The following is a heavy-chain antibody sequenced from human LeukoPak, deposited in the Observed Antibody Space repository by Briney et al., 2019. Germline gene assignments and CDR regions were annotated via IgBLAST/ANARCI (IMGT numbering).Heavy chain of an antibody. CDR3: ARPREITMSERSYNWFDS. CDR1: GYTFTAYY. J-gene: IGHJ5*01. V-gene: IGHV1-2*02. CDR2: INPNSGGT. D-gene: IGHD3-10*01. Sequence: VASVKVSCKASGYTFTAYYIHWVRQAPGQGLEWMGRINPNSGGTNYAQKFQGRVTMTRDTSISTAYMELSRLRSDDTAVYYCARPREITMSERSYNWFDSWGQGTLVTVSS.